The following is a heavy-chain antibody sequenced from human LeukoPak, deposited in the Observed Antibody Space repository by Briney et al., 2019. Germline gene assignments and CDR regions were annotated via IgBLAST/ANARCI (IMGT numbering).Heavy chain of an antibody. Sequence: PSETLSLTCAVYGGSFSGYYWSWIRQPPGKGLEWIGEINHSGSTNYNPSLKSRVTISVDTSKNQFSLKLSSVTAADTAVYYCARDQIVVVVAAYYYYYGMDVWGQGTTVTVSS. D-gene: IGHD2-15*01. CDR2: INHSGST. J-gene: IGHJ6*02. V-gene: IGHV4-34*01. CDR1: GGSFSGYY. CDR3: ARDQIVVVVAAYYYYYGMDV.